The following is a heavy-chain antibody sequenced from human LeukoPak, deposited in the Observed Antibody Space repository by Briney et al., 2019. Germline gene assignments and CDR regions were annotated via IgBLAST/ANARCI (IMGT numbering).Heavy chain of an antibody. CDR1: GYTFTTFG. D-gene: IGHD2-15*01. CDR3: ARVGADCSDGNCY. Sequence: ASVKVSCKASGYTFTTFGITWVRQAPGQGLEWMGWISTYNGNTNYAQNLQGRVTMTADTSTSTAYMELRSLTSDDTAVYYCARVGADCSDGNCYWGQGALVTVSS. V-gene: IGHV1-18*01. CDR2: ISTYNGNT. J-gene: IGHJ4*02.